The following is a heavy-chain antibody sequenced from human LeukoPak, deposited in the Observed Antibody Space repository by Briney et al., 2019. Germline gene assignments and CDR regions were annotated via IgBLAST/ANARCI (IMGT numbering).Heavy chain of an antibody. CDR1: GGTFSNYA. CDR2: IIPLFGSA. Sequence: GASVKVSCKASGGTFSNYAISWVRQAPGQGLEWMGGIIPLFGSADYAQKFQGRVTFTADESTSTAYMELSSLRSEDTAVYYCARAVQYYYDSSGYGGYYFDYWGQGTLVTASS. J-gene: IGHJ4*02. V-gene: IGHV1-69*13. D-gene: IGHD3-22*01. CDR3: ARAVQYYYDSSGYGGYYFDY.